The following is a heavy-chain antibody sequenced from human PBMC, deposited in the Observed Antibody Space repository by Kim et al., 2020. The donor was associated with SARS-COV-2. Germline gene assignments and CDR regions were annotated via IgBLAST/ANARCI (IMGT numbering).Heavy chain of an antibody. J-gene: IGHJ6*02. D-gene: IGHD6-19*01. V-gene: IGHV1-18*04. CDR2: ISAYNGNT. CDR1: GYTFTSYG. CDR3: ARDRKWLVRFKDYYYGMDV. Sequence: ASVKVSCKASGYTFTSYGISWVRQAPGQGLEWMGWISAYNGNTNYAQKLQGRVTMTTDTSTSTAYMELRSLRSDDTAVYYCARDRKWLVRFKDYYYGMDVWGQGTTVTVSS.